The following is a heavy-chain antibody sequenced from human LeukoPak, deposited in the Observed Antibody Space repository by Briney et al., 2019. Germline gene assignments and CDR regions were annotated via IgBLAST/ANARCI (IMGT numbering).Heavy chain of an antibody. CDR2: IIPIFGTR. Sequence: GASVKVSCKASGDTFSSHTISWVRQAPGQGLEWMGGIIPIFGTRNYAQEFQGRVTITADESTSTAYMELNSLRSEDTAIYYCASGTYYDILTGYSLDYWGQGTLVTVSS. CDR1: GDTFSSHT. J-gene: IGHJ4*02. V-gene: IGHV1-69*13. CDR3: ASGTYYDILTGYSLDY. D-gene: IGHD3-9*01.